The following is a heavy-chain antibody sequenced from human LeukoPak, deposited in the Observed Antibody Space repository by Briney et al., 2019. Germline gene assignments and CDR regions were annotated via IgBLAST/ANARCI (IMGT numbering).Heavy chain of an antibody. CDR1: GFTFSGYS. D-gene: IGHD2-15*01. J-gene: IGHJ4*02. CDR2: ISSSSSYI. Sequence: GGSLRLSCVASGFTFSGYSMNWVRQAPGKGLVWVSSISSSSSYIYYADSVKGRFTISRDNAKNSLYLQLNSLRAEDTAVYYCARDGGIYCSGGSCYYFDYWGQGTLVTVSS. CDR3: ARDGGIYCSGGSCYYFDY. V-gene: IGHV3-21*01.